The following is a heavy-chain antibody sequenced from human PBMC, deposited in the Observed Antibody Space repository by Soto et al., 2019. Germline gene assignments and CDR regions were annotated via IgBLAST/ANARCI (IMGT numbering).Heavy chain of an antibody. D-gene: IGHD3-9*01. J-gene: IGHJ4*02. V-gene: IGHV4-38-2*01. CDR1: GYSISSGYY. CDR3: ARKYDILTGPDY. CDR2: IYHSGST. Sequence: SETLSLTCAVSGYSISSGYYWGWIRQPPGKGLEWIGSIYHSGSTSYNPSLKSRVTISVDTSKNQFSLKLSSVTAADTAVYYCARKYDILTGPDYWGQGTLVTVSS.